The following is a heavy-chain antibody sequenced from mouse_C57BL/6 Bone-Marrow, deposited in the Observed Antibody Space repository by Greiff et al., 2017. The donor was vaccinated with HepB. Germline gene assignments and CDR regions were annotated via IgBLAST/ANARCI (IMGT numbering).Heavy chain of an antibody. Sequence: DVKLQESGPVLVKPGASVKMSCKASGYTFTDYYMNWVKQSHGKSLEWIGVINPYNGGTSYNQKFKGKATLTVDKSSSTAYMELNSLTSEDSAVYYCLTMSLGYWGQGTTLTVSS. CDR2: INPYNGGT. CDR3: LTMSLGY. J-gene: IGHJ2*01. D-gene: IGHD1-1*02. CDR1: GYTFTDYY. V-gene: IGHV1-19*01.